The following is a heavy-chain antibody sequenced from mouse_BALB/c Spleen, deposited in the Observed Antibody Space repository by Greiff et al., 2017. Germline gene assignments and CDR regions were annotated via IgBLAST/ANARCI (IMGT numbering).Heavy chain of an antibody. J-gene: IGHJ1*01. Sequence: VQLQESGAELARPGASVKLSCKASGYTFTSYWMQWVKQRPGQGLEWIGAIYPGDGDTRYTQTFKGKATLTADKSSSTAYMQLSSLASEDSAVYYCARGGSGTRSYWYFDVWGAGTTVTVSS. D-gene: IGHD4-1*01. V-gene: IGHV1-87*01. CDR1: GYTFTSYW. CDR3: ARGGSGTRSYWYFDV. CDR2: IYPGDGDT.